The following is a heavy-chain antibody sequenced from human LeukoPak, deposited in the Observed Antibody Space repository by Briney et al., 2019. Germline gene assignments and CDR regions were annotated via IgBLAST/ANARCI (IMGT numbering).Heavy chain of an antibody. V-gene: IGHV4-59*01. CDR1: GASIRSYY. J-gene: IGHJ5*02. CDR2: IYYSGST. CDR3: ARARDGHINNWFDP. Sequence: PSETLSLTCTVSGASIRSYYWSWIRQPPGKGLEWIGYIYYSGSTNYNPSLKSRVTISVDTSKNQFSLKMSSVTAADTAVYYCARARDGHINNWFDPWGQGTLVIVSS. D-gene: IGHD5-24*01.